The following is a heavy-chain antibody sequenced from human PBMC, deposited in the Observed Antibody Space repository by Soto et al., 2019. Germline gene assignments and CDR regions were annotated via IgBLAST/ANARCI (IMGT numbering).Heavy chain of an antibody. D-gene: IGHD3-16*01. CDR1: QHNFTNYC. J-gene: IGHJ6*01. Sequence: ASVKVSCKASQHNFTNYCVHWVRQAPGQGLEWMGIINPRGGRTNYAQRFQGRVSMTRDTSPSTVYMELSSLRSEDTAVYYCARALYDTEGLPVGAETRYYGVEVWGLGSTGTV. V-gene: IGHV1-46*01. CDR2: INPRGGRT. CDR3: ARALYDTEGLPVGAETRYYGVEV.